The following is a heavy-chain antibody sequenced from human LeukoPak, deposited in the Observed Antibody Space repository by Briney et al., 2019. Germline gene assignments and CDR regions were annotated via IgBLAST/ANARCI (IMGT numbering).Heavy chain of an antibody. Sequence: SETLSLTCAVYGGSFSGYYWSWIRQPPGKGLEWIGEINHSGSTNYDPSLKSRVTILVDTSKNQFSLKLSSVTAADTAVYYCARISGAVAGPYYYYYMDVWGKGTTVTVSS. V-gene: IGHV4-34*01. J-gene: IGHJ6*03. CDR2: INHSGST. D-gene: IGHD6-19*01. CDR3: ARISGAVAGPYYYYYMDV. CDR1: GGSFSGYY.